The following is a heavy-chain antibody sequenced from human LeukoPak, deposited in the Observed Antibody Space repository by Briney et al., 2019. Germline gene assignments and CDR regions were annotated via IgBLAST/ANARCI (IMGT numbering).Heavy chain of an antibody. CDR1: GYTFTSYG. CDR2: ISAYNGNT. Sequence: ASVKVSCKASGYTFTSYGISWVRQAPGQGLEWMGWISAYNGNTNYAQKLQGRVTMTTDTSTSTAYMELRSLRSDDTAVYYCARVFLGIGHQLPQGYWYFDLWGRGTLVTVSS. CDR3: ARVFLGIGHQLPQGYWYFDL. V-gene: IGHV1-18*01. J-gene: IGHJ2*01. D-gene: IGHD2-2*01.